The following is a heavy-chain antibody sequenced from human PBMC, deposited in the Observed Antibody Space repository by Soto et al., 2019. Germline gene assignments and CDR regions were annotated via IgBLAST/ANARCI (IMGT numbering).Heavy chain of an antibody. CDR3: AKLCGSGSYWPFDY. J-gene: IGHJ4*02. CDR1: GFTFSSYS. D-gene: IGHD3-10*01. CDR2: ITGSSGST. Sequence: GGSLRLSCAASGFTFSSYSMNWVRQAPGKGLEWVSCITGSSGSTYYADSAKGRFTISRDNSKNTLYLQLNSLRADDTAVYYCAKLCGSGSYWPFDYWGQGTLVTVSS. V-gene: IGHV3-23*01.